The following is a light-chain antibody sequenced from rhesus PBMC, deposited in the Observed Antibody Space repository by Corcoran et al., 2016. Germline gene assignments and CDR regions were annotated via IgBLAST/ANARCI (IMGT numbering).Light chain of an antibody. V-gene: IGKV1-43*02. CDR1: QGISTY. CDR2: AAS. J-gene: IGKJ2*01. Sequence: DIQMTQSPSSLSASVGDRVTTTCRASQGISTYLNWYQQKPGKAPKRLFYAASSLESGVPSRFSGNGSGTDFTLTICSLHPEDFATYYCLQYDSDPYSFGQGTKVEIK. CDR3: LQYDSDPYS.